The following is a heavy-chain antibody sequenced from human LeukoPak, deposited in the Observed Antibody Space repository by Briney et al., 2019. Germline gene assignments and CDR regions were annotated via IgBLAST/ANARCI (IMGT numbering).Heavy chain of an antibody. CDR3: ARIAVAGTGYFDY. D-gene: IGHD6-19*01. CDR1: GYTFTSYY. Sequence: ASVKVSCKASGYTFTSYYMHWVRQAPGQGLEWMGIINPSGGSTSYPQKLQGRVTITADKSTSTAYMELSSLRSEDTAVYYCARIAVAGTGYFDYWGQGTLVTVSS. J-gene: IGHJ4*02. V-gene: IGHV1-46*01. CDR2: INPSGGST.